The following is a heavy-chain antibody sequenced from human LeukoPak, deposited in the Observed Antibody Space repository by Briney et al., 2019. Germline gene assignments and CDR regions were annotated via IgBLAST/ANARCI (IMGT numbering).Heavy chain of an antibody. V-gene: IGHV3-21*01. J-gene: IGHJ3*02. Sequence: GGSLRLSCAASGFSFSSYSMTWVRQAPGKGLDWVSSINSYSSDIYYADSVKGRSTISRDNAKNSLYLQMNSLRAEDTAVYYCARKRSPGAFDIWGQGTMVTVSS. CDR2: INSYSSDI. CDR1: GFSFSSYS. CDR3: ARKRSPGAFDI.